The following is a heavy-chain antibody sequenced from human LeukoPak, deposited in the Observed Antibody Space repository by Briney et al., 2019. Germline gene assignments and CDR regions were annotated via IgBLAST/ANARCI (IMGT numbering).Heavy chain of an antibody. D-gene: IGHD5-18*01. J-gene: IGHJ4*02. CDR3: ARHFPLWPDFDY. CDR1: GGSISSYY. Sequence: SETLSLTCTVSGGSISSYYWSWIRQPPGKGLEWIGYIYYSGSTNYNPSLKSRVTISVDTSKNQFSLKLTSVTAADTAVYYCARHFPLWPDFDYWGQGTLVTVSS. V-gene: IGHV4-59*08. CDR2: IYYSGST.